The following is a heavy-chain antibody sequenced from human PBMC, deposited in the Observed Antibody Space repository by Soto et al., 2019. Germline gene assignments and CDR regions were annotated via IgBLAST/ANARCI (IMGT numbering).Heavy chain of an antibody. D-gene: IGHD4-17*01. V-gene: IGHV3-48*01. Sequence: EVQLVESGGGLVQPGGSLRLSCAASGFTFSSYSMTWVRQAPGKGLEWVSYISSSGSTIYYADSVKGRFTISRDNAQNSLFLQMTSLRAEDTAVYYCARDERAYGADALDIWGQGTMVTVSS. CDR1: GFTFSSYS. CDR2: ISSSGSTI. J-gene: IGHJ3*02. CDR3: ARDERAYGADALDI.